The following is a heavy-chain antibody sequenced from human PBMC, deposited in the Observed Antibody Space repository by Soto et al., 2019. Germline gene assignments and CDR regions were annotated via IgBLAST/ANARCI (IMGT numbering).Heavy chain of an antibody. CDR1: GGPISSGGYY. CDR2: IYYSGST. V-gene: IGHV4-31*03. CDR3: ARNDWEYYFDY. Sequence: SETLSLTCTVSGGPISSGGYYWSWIRQHPGKGLEWIGYIYYSGSTYYNPSLKSRVTISVDTSKNQFSLKLSSVTAADTAVYYCARNDWEYYFDYWGQGTLVTVSS. D-gene: IGHD3-9*01. J-gene: IGHJ4*02.